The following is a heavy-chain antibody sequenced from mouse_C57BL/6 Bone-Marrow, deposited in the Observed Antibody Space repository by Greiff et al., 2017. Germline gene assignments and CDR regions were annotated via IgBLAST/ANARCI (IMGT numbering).Heavy chain of an antibody. CDR2: ISDGGSYT. J-gene: IGHJ2*01. V-gene: IGHV5-4*01. Sequence: EVKLMESGGGLVKPGGSLKLSCAASGFTFSSYAMSWVRQTPEKRLEWVATISDGGSYTYYPDNVKGRFTISRDNAKNNLYLQMSHLKSEDTAMYYCAIEIATVVATDYFDCWGQGTTLTVSS. CDR3: AIEIATVVATDYFDC. D-gene: IGHD1-1*01. CDR1: GFTFSSYA.